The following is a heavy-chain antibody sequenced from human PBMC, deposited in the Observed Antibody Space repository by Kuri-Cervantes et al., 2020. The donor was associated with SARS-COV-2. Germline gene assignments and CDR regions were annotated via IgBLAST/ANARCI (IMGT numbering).Heavy chain of an antibody. J-gene: IGHJ2*01. CDR3: ARGGHFTNGVSFGDFYFGL. CDR1: GFTFSSYG. D-gene: IGHD2-8*01. CDR2: ISSSGSYK. Sequence: GESLKISCAASGFTFSSYGMHWVRQAPERGLEWVSYISSSGSYKYYADSVKGRFTISRDKTEDSLYLQMNSMSAEDTAVYYCARGGHFTNGVSFGDFYFGLWCRGALVTVSS. V-gene: IGHV3-21*01.